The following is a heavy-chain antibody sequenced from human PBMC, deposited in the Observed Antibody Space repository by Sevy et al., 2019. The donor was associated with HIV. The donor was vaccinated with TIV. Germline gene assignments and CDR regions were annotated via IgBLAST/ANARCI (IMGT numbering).Heavy chain of an antibody. V-gene: IGHV4-39*01. CDR2: LYYGGST. CDR3: VRHLTNYLYWYFDL. J-gene: IGHJ2*01. Sequence: SETLSLTCTVSGGSISGSTNYWGWIRQSPGKGLEWIGVLYYGGSTYLNPSLKSRVTPSVDTSKNQFSLKLNSVTAADTAVYYCVRHLTNYLYWYFDLWGRGALVTVSS. D-gene: IGHD2-8*01. CDR1: GGSISGSTNY.